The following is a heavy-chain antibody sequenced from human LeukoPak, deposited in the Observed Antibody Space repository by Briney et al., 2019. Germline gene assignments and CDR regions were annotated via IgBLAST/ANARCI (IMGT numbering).Heavy chain of an antibody. CDR3: ARGPYYYGSGSYSNPGSDYYYYYGMDV. J-gene: IGHJ6*02. CDR2: ISGSGGST. CDR1: GFTFSSYA. D-gene: IGHD3-10*01. V-gene: IGHV3-23*01. Sequence: QAGGSLRLSCAASGFTFSSYAMSWVRQAPGKGLEWVSAISGSGGSTYYADSVKGRFTISRDNSKNTLYLQMNSLRAEDTAVYYCARGPYYYGSGSYSNPGSDYYYYYGMDVWGQGTTVTVSS.